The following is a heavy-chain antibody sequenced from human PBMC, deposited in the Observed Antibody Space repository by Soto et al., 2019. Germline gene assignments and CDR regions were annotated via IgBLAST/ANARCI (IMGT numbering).Heavy chain of an antibody. CDR3: ARGLRPYYYYDSSGLRYP. J-gene: IGHJ4*02. CDR2: MNPNSGNT. CDR1: GYTFTSYG. V-gene: IGHV1-8*02. D-gene: IGHD3-22*01. Sequence: ASVKVSCKASGYTFTSYGISWVRQATGQGLEWMGWMNPNSGNTGYAQKFQGRVTMTRNTSISTAYMELSSLRSEDTAVYYCARGLRPYYYYDSSGLRYPWGQRTPVTVSS.